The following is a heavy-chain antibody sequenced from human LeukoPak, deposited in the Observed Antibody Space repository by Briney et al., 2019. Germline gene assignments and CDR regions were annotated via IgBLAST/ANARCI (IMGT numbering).Heavy chain of an antibody. Sequence: PSETLSLTCTVSGGSISSGGYYWSWIRQPPGKGLEWTGYIYHSGSTYYNPSLKSRVTISVDRSKNQFSLKLSSVTAADTAVYYCARGNRFASSGYYFGYWGQGTLVTVSS. V-gene: IGHV4-30-2*01. CDR3: ARGNRFASSGYYFGY. CDR2: IYHSGST. CDR1: GGSISSGGYY. D-gene: IGHD3-22*01. J-gene: IGHJ4*02.